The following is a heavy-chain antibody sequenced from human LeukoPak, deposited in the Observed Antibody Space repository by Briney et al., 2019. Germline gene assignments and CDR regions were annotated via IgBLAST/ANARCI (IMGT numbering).Heavy chain of an antibody. Sequence: SETLSLTCAVSGGSISSGGYSWSWIRQPPGKGLEWIGYIYHSGSTYYNPSLKSRVTISVDRSKNQFSLKLSSVTAADTAVYYCARYVVVTAYFDYWGQGTLVTVSS. J-gene: IGHJ4*02. CDR2: IYHSGST. D-gene: IGHD2-21*02. CDR1: GGSISSGGYS. CDR3: ARYVVVTAYFDY. V-gene: IGHV4-30-2*02.